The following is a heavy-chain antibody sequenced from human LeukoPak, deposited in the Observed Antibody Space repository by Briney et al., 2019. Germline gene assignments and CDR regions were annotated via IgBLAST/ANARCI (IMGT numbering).Heavy chain of an antibody. Sequence: ASVKVSCKASGYTFTSYGISWVRQAPGQGLEWMGWISAYNGNTNYAQKLQGRVTMTTDTSTSTAYMELRSLRSDDTAVYYCARDLPRGYCSSTSCYKTAFDIWGQGTMVTVSS. CDR1: GYTFTSYG. CDR3: ARDLPRGYCSSTSCYKTAFDI. CDR2: ISAYNGNT. V-gene: IGHV1-18*01. D-gene: IGHD2-2*02. J-gene: IGHJ3*02.